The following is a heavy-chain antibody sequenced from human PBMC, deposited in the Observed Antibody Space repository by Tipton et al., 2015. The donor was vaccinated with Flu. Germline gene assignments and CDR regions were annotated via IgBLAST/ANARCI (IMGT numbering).Heavy chain of an antibody. Sequence: LRLSCTVSGGSISSGSYYWSWIRQPAGKGLEWIGRIYTSGGTNYNPSLKSRVTISVDTSKNQFSLKLSSVTAADTAVYYCARGSVAGNSYWGQGTLVTVSS. CDR2: IYTSGGT. CDR1: GGSISSGSYY. D-gene: IGHD6-19*01. V-gene: IGHV4-61*02. CDR3: ARGSVAGNSY. J-gene: IGHJ4*02.